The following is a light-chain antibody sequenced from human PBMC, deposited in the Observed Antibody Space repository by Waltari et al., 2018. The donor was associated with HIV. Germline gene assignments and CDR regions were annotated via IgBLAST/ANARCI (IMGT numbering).Light chain of an antibody. CDR1: QTVAGSH. Sequence: EIVLTQSPASLSLSPGERATLSCRASQTVAGSHLAWYQQRPGQPPRLLIYGASSRATGIPDRFSGSGSGTDFTLTISRLESEDFVVYYCHQYGGLPRTFGPGTKLDLK. CDR3: HQYGGLPRT. CDR2: GAS. J-gene: IGKJ2*01. V-gene: IGKV3-20*01.